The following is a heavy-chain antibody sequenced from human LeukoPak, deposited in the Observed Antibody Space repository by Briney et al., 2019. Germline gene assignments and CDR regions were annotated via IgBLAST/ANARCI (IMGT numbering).Heavy chain of an antibody. D-gene: IGHD6-19*01. J-gene: IGHJ4*02. V-gene: IGHV6-1*01. Sequence: SQTLSLTCAISGDSVSSNNGACNWIRQSPSRGLEWLGMTYYRSKLYNDYAEFIQGRITSNPDTSKNQFSMQLNSVTPEETAVYYCARDLGTSGWYTFDFWGRGTLVTVSS. CDR1: GDSVSSNNGA. CDR3: ARDLGTSGWYTFDF. CDR2: TYYRSKLYN.